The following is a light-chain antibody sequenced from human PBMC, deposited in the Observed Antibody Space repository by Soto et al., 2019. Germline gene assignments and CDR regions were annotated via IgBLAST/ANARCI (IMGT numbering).Light chain of an antibody. Sequence: EIVLTQSPGILSLSPGERATLSCRASQSVSNSYLAWYQQKPGQAPRLVMYAASNRATGIPDRFSGSGSGTDFTLTMSRLEPEDFAVYYCQQFPTWTFGQGTKVEIK. CDR1: QSVSNSY. J-gene: IGKJ1*01. V-gene: IGKV3-20*01. CDR2: AAS. CDR3: QQFPTWT.